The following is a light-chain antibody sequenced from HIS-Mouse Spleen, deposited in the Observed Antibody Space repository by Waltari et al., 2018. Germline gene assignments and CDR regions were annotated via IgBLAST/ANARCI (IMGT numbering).Light chain of an antibody. CDR3: AAWDDSLNGPVV. J-gene: IGLJ2*01. Sequence: QSVLTQPPSASGTPGQRVTISCSGSSSNIGSNTVNWYQQLPGTAPKLLSYSNNHRPQGVPDRCSGSKAGTSASLAISGLQSEDEADYYCAAWDDSLNGPVVFGGGTKLTVL. CDR2: SNN. CDR1: SSNIGSNT. V-gene: IGLV1-44*01.